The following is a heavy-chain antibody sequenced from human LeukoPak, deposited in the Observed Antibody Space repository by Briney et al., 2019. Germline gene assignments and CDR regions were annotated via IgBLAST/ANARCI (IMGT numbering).Heavy chain of an antibody. J-gene: IGHJ3*02. CDR1: GFTFSSYA. CDR2: IHSSSGSI. V-gene: IGHV3-21*01. CDR3: ARDLAWDAFDI. Sequence: PGRSLRLSCAASGFTFSSYAMHWVRQAPGKGLEWVSSIHSSSGSIYYADSLKGRFTISGDNAKNSLYLQMNSLRAEDTAVYYCARDLAWDAFDIWGQGTMVTVSS.